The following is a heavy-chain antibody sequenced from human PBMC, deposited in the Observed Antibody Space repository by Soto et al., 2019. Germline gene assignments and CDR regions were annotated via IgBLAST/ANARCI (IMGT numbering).Heavy chain of an antibody. CDR2: VNPILSMS. D-gene: IGHD3-10*01. V-gene: IGHV1-69*02. Sequence: QVQLVQSGAEVKRPGSSVKVSCKTSGDTFSFYSINWVRQAPGLGLEWMGRVNPILSMSNYAQRFQGRATMTADKSTSTAYMELRSLRSEDTAIYYCASSYGSGYRAFDYWGQGALVTVSS. CDR3: ASSYGSGYRAFDY. CDR1: GDTFSFYS. J-gene: IGHJ4*02.